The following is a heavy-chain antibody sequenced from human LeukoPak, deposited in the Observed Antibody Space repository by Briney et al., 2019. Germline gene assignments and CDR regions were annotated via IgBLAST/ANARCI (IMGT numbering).Heavy chain of an antibody. Sequence: SETLSLTCTVSGGSISSYYWSWIRQPPGKGLEWIGYIYYSGSTNYNPSLKSRVTLSVDTSKNQFSLKLSSVTAADTAVYYCAREGTGYYNSSGPDAFDIWGQGTMVTVSS. CDR1: GGSISSYY. CDR2: IYYSGST. J-gene: IGHJ3*02. V-gene: IGHV4-59*01. CDR3: AREGTGYYNSSGPDAFDI. D-gene: IGHD3-22*01.